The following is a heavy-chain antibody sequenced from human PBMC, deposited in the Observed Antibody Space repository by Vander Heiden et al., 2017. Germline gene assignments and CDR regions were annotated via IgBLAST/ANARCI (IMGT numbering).Heavy chain of an antibody. J-gene: IGHJ6*02. CDR1: GFTFSSYW. V-gene: IGHV3-74*01. Sequence: EVQLVESGGGLVQPGGSLRLSCAASGFTFSSYWMPWVRQAPGKGLVGVSRINSDGSSTSYADSVKGRFTISRDNAKNTLYLQMNSLRAEDTAVYYCASVYYCSGGSCYYYGMDVWGQGTTVTVSS. D-gene: IGHD2-15*01. CDR2: INSDGSST. CDR3: ASVYYCSGGSCYYYGMDV.